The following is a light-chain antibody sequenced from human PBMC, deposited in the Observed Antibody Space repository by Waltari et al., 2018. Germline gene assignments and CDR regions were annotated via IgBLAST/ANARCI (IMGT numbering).Light chain of an antibody. CDR2: AAS. CDR1: QSISSY. J-gene: IGKJ1*01. CDR3: QQSYSTPQT. Sequence: DIQMTQSPSSLSASVGDRVTITCRASQSISSYLNCYQQKPGKAPKLLIYAASSLQSGVPSRFSGSGSWTDFTLTISSLQPEDFATYYCQQSYSTPQTFGQGTKVEIK. V-gene: IGKV1-39*01.